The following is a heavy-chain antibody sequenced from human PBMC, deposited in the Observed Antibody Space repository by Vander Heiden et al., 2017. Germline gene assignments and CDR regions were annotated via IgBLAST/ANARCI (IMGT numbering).Heavy chain of an antibody. D-gene: IGHD6-19*01. V-gene: IGHV3-33*01. CDR2: IWYDGSNK. J-gene: IGHJ4*02. CDR3: ARNFISRSGWYGGGYFDY. Sequence: QVQLVESGGGVVQPGRYLRLSCAASGFTFSSYGMHWVRQAPGKGLEWVAVIWYDGSNKYYADSVKGRFTISRDNSKNTLYLQMNSLRAEDTAVYYCARNFISRSGWYGGGYFDYWGQGTLVTVSS. CDR1: GFTFSSYG.